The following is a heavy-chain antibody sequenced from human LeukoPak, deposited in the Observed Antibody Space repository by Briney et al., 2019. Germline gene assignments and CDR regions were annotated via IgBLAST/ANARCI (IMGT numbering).Heavy chain of an antibody. J-gene: IGHJ3*02. V-gene: IGHV4-4*02. CDR3: ARWCRTTRAFDI. D-gene: IGHD1-7*01. CDR1: GVSISSSNW. CDR2: IYHSGST. Sequence: SETLSLTCAVSGVSISSSNWWSWVRQPPGKGLEWIGEIYHSGSTNYNPSLKSRVTISIDKSNNQFSLKLSSVTAADTAVYYCARWCRTTRAFDIWGQGTMVTVSS.